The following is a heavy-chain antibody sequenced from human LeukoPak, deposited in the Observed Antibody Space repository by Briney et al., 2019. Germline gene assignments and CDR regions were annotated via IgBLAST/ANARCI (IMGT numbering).Heavy chain of an antibody. CDR2: IYYSGST. CDR3: ARVGGYCSSTSCYRSFDP. CDR1: GGSISSGGYY. Sequence: SETLSLTCTVSGGSISSGGYYWSWIRQHPGKGLGWIGYIYYSGSTYYNPSLKSRVTISVDTSKNQFSLKLSSVTAADTAVYYCARVGGYCSSTSCYRSFDPWGQGTLVTVSS. J-gene: IGHJ5*02. D-gene: IGHD2-2*02. V-gene: IGHV4-31*03.